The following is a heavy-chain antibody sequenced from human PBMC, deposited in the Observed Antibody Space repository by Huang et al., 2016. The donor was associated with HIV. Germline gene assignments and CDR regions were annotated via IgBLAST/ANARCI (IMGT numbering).Heavy chain of an antibody. V-gene: IGHV1-69*13. CDR2: VIPIFETV. CDR3: ARDLTGTRAAAAGIRGDAFDV. D-gene: IGHD6-13*01. Sequence: QVQLVQSGAEVKKPGSSVKVSCKASGGTFGSSDSSWGRQAPVQGLGWLGGVIPIFETVNYAQKFQGRVRITADASTSTAYMELTSLRSEDTAVYYCARDLTGTRAAAAGIRGDAFDVWGQGTLVTVSS. J-gene: IGHJ3*01. CDR1: GGTFGSSD.